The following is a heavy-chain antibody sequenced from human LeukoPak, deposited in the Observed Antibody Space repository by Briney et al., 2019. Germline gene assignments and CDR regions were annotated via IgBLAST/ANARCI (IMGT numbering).Heavy chain of an antibody. CDR2: IKQDGSKK. D-gene: IGHD1-14*01. CDR3: TRGHHGLEY. V-gene: IGHV3-7*03. J-gene: IGHJ4*02. CDR1: GFPFSSYW. Sequence: GGSLRLSCVASGFPFSSYWMTWVRQAPGKGLEWVANIKQDGSKKSYVDSVKGRFTISRDNAKNSLYLQMNGLRAEDTAVYYCTRGHHGLEYWGQGTLVTVSS.